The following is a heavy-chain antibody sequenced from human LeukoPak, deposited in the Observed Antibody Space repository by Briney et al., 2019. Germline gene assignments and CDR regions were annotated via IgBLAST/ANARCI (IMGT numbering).Heavy chain of an antibody. Sequence: GGSLRLSCAASGFTVSSNYMSWVRQAPGRGLEWVSVIYSGGSTYYADSVKGRFTISRDNSKNTLFLQMNSLRAGDTAVYYCARHRGYCSSTSCYPYYFDYWGQGTLVTVSS. J-gene: IGHJ4*02. CDR1: GFTVSSNY. CDR3: ARHRGYCSSTSCYPYYFDY. CDR2: IYSGGST. V-gene: IGHV3-66*04. D-gene: IGHD2-2*01.